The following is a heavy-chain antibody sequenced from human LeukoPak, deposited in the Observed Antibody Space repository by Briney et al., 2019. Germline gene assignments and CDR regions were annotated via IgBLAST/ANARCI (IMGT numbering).Heavy chain of an antibody. D-gene: IGHD1-7*01. CDR2: MYYSGST. J-gene: IGHJ5*02. V-gene: IGHV4-30-4*01. Sequence: PSETLSLTCTVSGGSISSGDYYWSWIRQPPGKGLEWIAYMYYSGSTYYNPSLKSRVTMSADTSKNQFSLKLSSVTAADTAVYYCARAHWNYQKGWFDPWGQGTLVTVSS. CDR1: GGSISSGDYY. CDR3: ARAHWNYQKGWFDP.